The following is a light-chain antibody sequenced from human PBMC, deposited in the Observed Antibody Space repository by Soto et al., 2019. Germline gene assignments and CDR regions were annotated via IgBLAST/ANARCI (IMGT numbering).Light chain of an antibody. CDR1: QSISSY. CDR3: QQSYSTPRT. Sequence: EIQMTQSPSSLSACVGDRVTITCRASQSISSYLNWYQQKPGKAPKLLIYAASSLQSGVPSRFSGSGSGTDFTLTISSLQPEDFATYYCQQSYSTPRTFSQGTKVDIK. CDR2: AAS. J-gene: IGKJ1*01. V-gene: IGKV1-39*01.